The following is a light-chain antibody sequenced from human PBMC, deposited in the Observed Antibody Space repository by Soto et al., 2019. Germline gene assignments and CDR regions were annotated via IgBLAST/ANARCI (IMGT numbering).Light chain of an antibody. CDR1: QSVSSN. CDR3: QHYNNWPRT. V-gene: IGKV3-15*01. J-gene: IGKJ1*01. Sequence: EIVMTQSPATLSVSPGERATLSCRASQSVSSNLAWYQQKPGQAPRLLIYGASTRATGIPARFSGSGSGTEFTLTISSRQSEDFAVYYCQHYNNWPRTFGQGTTVEIK. CDR2: GAS.